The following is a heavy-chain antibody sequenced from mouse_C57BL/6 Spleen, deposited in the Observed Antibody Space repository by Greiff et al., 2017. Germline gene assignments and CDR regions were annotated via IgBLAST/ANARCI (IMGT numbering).Heavy chain of an antibody. CDR2: IYPGSGST. J-gene: IGHJ4*01. Sequence: QVQLQQPGADLVKPGASVKMSCKASGYTFTSYWITWVKQRPGQGLEWIGDIYPGSGSTNYNEKFKSKATLTVDTSSSTAYMQLSSLTSEDSAVYYCARKGRRDYAMDYWGQGTSVTVSS. CDR1: GYTFTSYW. CDR3: ARKGRRDYAMDY. V-gene: IGHV1-55*01.